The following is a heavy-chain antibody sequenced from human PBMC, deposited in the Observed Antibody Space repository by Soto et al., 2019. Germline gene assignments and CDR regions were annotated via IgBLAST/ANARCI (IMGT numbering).Heavy chain of an antibody. Sequence: SGPKLESPTQTLTLTCTFAGFSLSTSGVGVGWIRQPPGKALEWLALMYSNDDKRYCPSLRSRLTVTKDTSKNQVVLTMTNLDPVDTGTYYCATSRRSSRDAFDIWGQGTMVTVPS. V-gene: IGHV2-5*01. J-gene: IGHJ3*02. CDR1: GFSLSTSGVG. CDR2: MYSNDDK. CDR3: ATSRRSSRDAFDI.